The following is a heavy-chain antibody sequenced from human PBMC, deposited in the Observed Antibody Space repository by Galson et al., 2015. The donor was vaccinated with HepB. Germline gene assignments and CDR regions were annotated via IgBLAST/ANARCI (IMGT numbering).Heavy chain of an antibody. D-gene: IGHD2-2*02. CDR2: ISYSGST. V-gene: IGHV4-30-4*01. CDR3: ARACSSTSCYTGFDAFDI. CDR1: GGSISSGYYY. J-gene: IGHJ3*02. Sequence: LSLTCTVSGGSISSGYYYWSWIRQPPGKGLEWIGYISYSGSTYYNPSLKSRVTISVDTSKNQFSLKLSSVTAADTAVYYCARACSSTSCYTGFDAFDIWGQGTMVTVSS.